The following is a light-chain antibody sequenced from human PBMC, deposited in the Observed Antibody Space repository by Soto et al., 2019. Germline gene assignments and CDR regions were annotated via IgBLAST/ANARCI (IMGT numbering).Light chain of an antibody. J-gene: IGKJ1*01. CDR3: QQYYSYSPA. Sequence: DIQMTQSPSSLSTSVGDRVTITCRASQSINTFLNWYQQKPGKAPKLLIYAASNLQSGVPSRFSGSGSGTDFTLTISSLQPEDFATYYCQQYYSYSPAFGQGTKVEIK. V-gene: IGKV1-39*01. CDR2: AAS. CDR1: QSINTF.